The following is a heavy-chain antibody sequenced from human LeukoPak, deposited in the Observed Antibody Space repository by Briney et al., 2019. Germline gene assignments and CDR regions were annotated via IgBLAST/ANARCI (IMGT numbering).Heavy chain of an antibody. CDR3: AKDFRIGYSAHFDY. J-gene: IGHJ4*02. D-gene: IGHD2-21*01. V-gene: IGHV3-23*01. CDR1: GFTFRSHA. CDR2: IYENGGTT. Sequence: GSLRLSCVGSGFTFRSHAMSWVRQAPEKGLEFVSGIYENGGTTYYADSVKGRFSISRDNSKNTLYLQMDSLRGEDAAVYYCAKDFRIGYSAHFDYWGQGALVTVSS.